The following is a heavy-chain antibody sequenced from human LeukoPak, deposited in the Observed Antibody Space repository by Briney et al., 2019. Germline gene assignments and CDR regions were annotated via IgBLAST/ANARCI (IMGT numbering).Heavy chain of an antibody. CDR2: ISSSSSYI. CDR1: GFTFSSYW. CDR3: ARRSGSYGDFDY. V-gene: IGHV3-21*01. Sequence: GGSLRLSCAASGFTFSSYWMSWVRQAPGKGLEWVSSISSSSSYIYYADSVEGRFTISRDNAKNSLYLQMNSLRAEDTAVYYCARRSGSYGDFDYWGQGTLVTVSS. D-gene: IGHD1-26*01. J-gene: IGHJ4*02.